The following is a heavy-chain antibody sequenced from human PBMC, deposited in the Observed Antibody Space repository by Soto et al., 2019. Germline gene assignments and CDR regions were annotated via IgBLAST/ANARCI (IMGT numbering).Heavy chain of an antibody. CDR3: ARGGHDVVVVAATRVFDY. CDR2: INHSGST. J-gene: IGHJ4*02. D-gene: IGHD2-15*01. CDR1: GGSFSGYY. Sequence: PSETLSLTCAVYGGSFSGYYWSWIRQPPGKGLEWIGEINHSGSTNYNPSLKSRVTISVDTSKNQFSLKLSSVTAADTAVYYCARGGHDVVVVAATRVFDYWGQGTLVTVSS. V-gene: IGHV4-34*01.